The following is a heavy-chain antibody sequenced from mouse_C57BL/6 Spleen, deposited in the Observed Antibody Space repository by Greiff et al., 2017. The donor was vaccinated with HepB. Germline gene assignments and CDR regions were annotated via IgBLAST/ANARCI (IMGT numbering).Heavy chain of an antibody. CDR1: GYTFTDYE. D-gene: IGHD1-1*01. CDR3: TRPYYYGSSPYAMDY. Sequence: VQLQQSGAELVRPGASVTLSCKASGYTFTDYEMHWVKQTPVHGLEWIGAIDPETGGTAYNQKFKGKAILTADKSSSTAYMELRSLTSEDSAVYYCTRPYYYGSSPYAMDYWGQGTSVTVSS. V-gene: IGHV1-15*01. CDR2: IDPETGGT. J-gene: IGHJ4*01.